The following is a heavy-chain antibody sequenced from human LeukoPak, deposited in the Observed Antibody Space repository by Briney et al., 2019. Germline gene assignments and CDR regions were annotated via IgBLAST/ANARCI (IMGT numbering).Heavy chain of an antibody. D-gene: IGHD4-17*01. CDR3: AKRVFSTTVTTNWFDP. CDR2: ISSSGGST. Sequence: GGSLRLSCAASGFNFNSYAMNWVRQAPGKGLEWVSAISSSGGSTYYADSVKGRFTVSRDNSKNTLYLQINSLRAEDTAVYYCAKRVFSTTVTTNWFDPWGQGTLVTVSS. CDR1: GFNFNSYA. V-gene: IGHV3-23*01. J-gene: IGHJ5*02.